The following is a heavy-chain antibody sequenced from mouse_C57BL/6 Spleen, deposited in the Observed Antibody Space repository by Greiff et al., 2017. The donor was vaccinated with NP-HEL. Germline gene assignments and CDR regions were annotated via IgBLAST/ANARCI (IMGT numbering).Heavy chain of an antibody. CDR2: IWSGGST. V-gene: IGHV2-2*01. Sequence: QVQLQQSGPGLVQPSQCLSITCTVSGFSFTSYGVHWVRQSPGKGLEWLGVIWSGGSTDYYAAFISRLSISKDNSKSQVFFIMNSLLADDTAIDYCARNGGNLGFAYWGQGTLVTVSA. CDR1: GFSFTSYG. J-gene: IGHJ3*01. CDR3: ARNGGNLGFAY. D-gene: IGHD2-1*01.